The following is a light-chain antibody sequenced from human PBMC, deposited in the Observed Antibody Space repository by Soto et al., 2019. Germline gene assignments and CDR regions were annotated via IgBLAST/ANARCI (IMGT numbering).Light chain of an antibody. CDR2: TNN. CDR3: AAWDDSLNGVV. CDR1: ISNIGGNT. Sequence: QSVLTQPPSASGTPGQRVTISCSGSISNIGGNTANGYQQLPGTAPKLLMYTNNQRPSGVPDRFSGSKSGTSASLAISGLQSEDEADYYCAAWDDSLNGVVFGGGTQLTVL. V-gene: IGLV1-44*01. J-gene: IGLJ2*01.